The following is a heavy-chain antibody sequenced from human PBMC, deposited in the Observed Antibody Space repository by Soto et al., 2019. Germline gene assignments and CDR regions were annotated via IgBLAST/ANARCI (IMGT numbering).Heavy chain of an antibody. D-gene: IGHD6-13*01. Sequence: ASVKVSCKASGYTFTGYYMHWVRQAPGQGLEWMGWINPNSGGTNYAQKFQGWVTMTRDTSISTAYMELSRLRSDDTDVYYCARGGLAAVKSAFDIWGQGTMVTVSS. V-gene: IGHV1-2*04. J-gene: IGHJ3*02. CDR3: ARGGLAAVKSAFDI. CDR2: INPNSGGT. CDR1: GYTFTGYY.